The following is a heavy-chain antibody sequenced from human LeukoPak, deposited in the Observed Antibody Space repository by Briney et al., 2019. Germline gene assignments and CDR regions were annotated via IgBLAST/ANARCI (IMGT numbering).Heavy chain of an antibody. J-gene: IGHJ4*02. CDR2: IKQDGSEK. D-gene: IGHD1-1*01. Sequence: PGGSLRLSCAASGFTFSSYWMSWVRQAPGKGLEWVANIKQDGSEKYYVDSVKGRFTISRDNAQNSLYLQMNRLRAEDTAVYYCARERQLERLAFGKEGSAFDYWGQGTLVTVSS. V-gene: IGHV3-7*01. CDR3: ARERQLERLAFGKEGSAFDY. CDR1: GFTFSSYW.